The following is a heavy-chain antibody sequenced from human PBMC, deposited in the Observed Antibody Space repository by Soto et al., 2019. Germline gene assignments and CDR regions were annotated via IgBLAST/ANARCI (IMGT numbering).Heavy chain of an antibody. Sequence: SETLSLTCTVSGGSISNGGYYWSWIRQPPGKGLEWIGYIYYSGSTYYNPSLKSRVTISVDTSKNQFSLKLSSVTAADTAVYYCARHVVAAQGFDPWGQGTLVTVSS. CDR2: IYYSGST. V-gene: IGHV4-39*01. D-gene: IGHD6-6*01. J-gene: IGHJ5*02. CDR1: GGSISNGGYY. CDR3: ARHVVAAQGFDP.